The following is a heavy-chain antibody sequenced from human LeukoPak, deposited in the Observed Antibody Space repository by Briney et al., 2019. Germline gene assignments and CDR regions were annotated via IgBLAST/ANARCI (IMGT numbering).Heavy chain of an antibody. D-gene: IGHD5-12*01. CDR1: GGSISSYY. Sequence: SETLSLTCTVSGGSISSYYWSWIRQPPGKGLEWIGYIYTSGSTNYNPSLMSRVTISVDTSKNQFSLKLSSVTAADTAVYYCARKPGESGYNDDHFDYWGQGTLVTVSS. V-gene: IGHV4-4*09. J-gene: IGHJ4*02. CDR2: IYTSGST. CDR3: ARKPGESGYNDDHFDY.